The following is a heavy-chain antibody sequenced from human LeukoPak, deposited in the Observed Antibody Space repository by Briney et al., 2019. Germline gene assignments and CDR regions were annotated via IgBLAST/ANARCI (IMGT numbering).Heavy chain of an antibody. D-gene: IGHD6-13*01. CDR3: ATDRLHSSWYRSCWFDP. Sequence: ASVKVSCKVSGYTLTELSMHWVRQAPGKGLEWMGGFDPEDGETIYAQKFQGRVTMTEDTSTDTAYMELSSLRSEDTAVYYCATDRLHSSWYRSCWFDPWGQGTLVTVSS. CDR1: GYTLTELS. V-gene: IGHV1-24*01. J-gene: IGHJ5*02. CDR2: FDPEDGET.